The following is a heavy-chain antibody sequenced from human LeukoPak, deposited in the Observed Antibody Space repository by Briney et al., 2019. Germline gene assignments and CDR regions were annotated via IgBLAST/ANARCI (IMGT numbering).Heavy chain of an antibody. Sequence: GESLKISCKGSGYSSTSYWSGWVRQLPGKGLEWMGIIYPGDSDTRYSPSFQGQVTISADKSISTAYLQWSSLKASDTAVYYCASVLLWFGELSYLDYWGQGTLVTVSS. CDR2: IYPGDSDT. CDR1: GYSSTSYW. V-gene: IGHV5-51*01. CDR3: ASVLLWFGELSYLDY. J-gene: IGHJ4*02. D-gene: IGHD3-10*01.